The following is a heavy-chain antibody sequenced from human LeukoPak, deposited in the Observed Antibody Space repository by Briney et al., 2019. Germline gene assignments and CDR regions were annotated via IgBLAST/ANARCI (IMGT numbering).Heavy chain of an antibody. CDR1: GNSFSNYW. CDR3: ARRRSSSSIVDY. CDR2: IYPGDSDT. Sequence: GESLKISCKGSGNSFSNYWIGWVRQLPGRGLEWMGIIYPGDSDTRYNPSFQGQVTISADKSISTAYLQWSSLKASDTAMYYCARRRSSSSIVDYWGQGTLVTVSS. V-gene: IGHV5-51*01. D-gene: IGHD6-6*01. J-gene: IGHJ4*02.